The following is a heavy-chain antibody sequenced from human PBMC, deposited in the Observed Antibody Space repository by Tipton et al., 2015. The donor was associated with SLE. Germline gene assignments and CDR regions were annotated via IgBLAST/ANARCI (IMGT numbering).Heavy chain of an antibody. CDR1: GGSFSGYY. J-gene: IGHJ4*02. CDR3: ARQSVAGTFDY. CDR2: INHSGST. V-gene: IGHV4-34*01. Sequence: TLSLTCAVYGGSFSGYYWSWIRQPPGKGLEWIGEINHSGSTNYNPSLKSRVTISVDTSKNQFSLKLSSVTAADTAVYYCARQSVAGTFDYWGQGTLVTVSS. D-gene: IGHD6-19*01.